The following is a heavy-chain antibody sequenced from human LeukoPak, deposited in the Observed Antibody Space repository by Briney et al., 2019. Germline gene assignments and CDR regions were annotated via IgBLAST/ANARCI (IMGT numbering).Heavy chain of an antibody. CDR3: AKTRGRGQVDPGTSGYINY. CDR2: VNYSGST. J-gene: IGHJ4*02. V-gene: IGHV4-34*01. Sequence: SETLSLTCAVYGGSFSGYHWTWIRQSPGKGLEWIGDVNYSGSTNYNPPLKSRVTISVDTSKNQFSLKLTSVTAADTAVYYCAKTRGRGQVDPGTSGYINYWGQGTLVTVSS. D-gene: IGHD3-22*01. CDR1: GGSFSGYH.